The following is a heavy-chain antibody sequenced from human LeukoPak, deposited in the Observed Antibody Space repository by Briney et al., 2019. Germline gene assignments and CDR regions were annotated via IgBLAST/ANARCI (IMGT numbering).Heavy chain of an antibody. Sequence: PSETLSLTCAVYGGSFSGYYWSWIRQPPGKGPEWIGEINHGGSTNYNPSLKSRVTISVDTSKNQFSLKLSSVTAADTAVYYYARVQLRFLEWLLSRGGPPATRNWFDPWGQGTLVTVSS. V-gene: IGHV4-34*01. J-gene: IGHJ5*02. D-gene: IGHD3-3*01. CDR2: INHGGST. CDR1: GGSFSGYY. CDR3: ARVQLRFLEWLLSRGGPPATRNWFDP.